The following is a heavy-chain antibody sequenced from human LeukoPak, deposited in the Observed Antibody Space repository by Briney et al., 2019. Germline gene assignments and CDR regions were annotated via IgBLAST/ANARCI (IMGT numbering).Heavy chain of an antibody. J-gene: IGHJ4*02. CDR1: GHTFTGYY. Sequence: ASVKVSCKASGHTFTGYYMHWVRQAPGQGLEWMGWINPNSGGTNYAQKFQGRVTMTRDTSISTAYMELSRLRSDDTAVYYCARASAGIVVVVAAFDYWGQGTLVTVSS. V-gene: IGHV1-2*02. CDR2: INPNSGGT. CDR3: ARASAGIVVVVAAFDY. D-gene: IGHD2-15*01.